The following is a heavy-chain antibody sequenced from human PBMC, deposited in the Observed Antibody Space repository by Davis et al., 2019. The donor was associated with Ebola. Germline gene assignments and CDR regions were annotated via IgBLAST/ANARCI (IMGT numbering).Heavy chain of an antibody. CDR2: INPNSGGT. Sequence: AASVKVSCKASGYTFTGYYMLWVRQAPGQGLEWMGWINPNSGGTNYAQKFQGRVTMTRDTSISTAYMELSRLRSDDTAVYYCARGYSSGWYGFDYWGQGTLVSVSS. D-gene: IGHD6-19*01. V-gene: IGHV1-2*02. CDR3: ARGYSSGWYGFDY. CDR1: GYTFTGYY. J-gene: IGHJ4*02.